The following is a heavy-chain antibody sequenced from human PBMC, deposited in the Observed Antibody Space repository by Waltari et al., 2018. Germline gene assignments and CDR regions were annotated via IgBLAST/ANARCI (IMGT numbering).Heavy chain of an antibody. D-gene: IGHD6-19*01. CDR2: ISSSSSYI. V-gene: IGHV3-21*01. CDR1: GFTFSSYS. Sequence: EVQLVESGGGLVKPGGSLRLSCAASGFTFSSYSMNWVRQAPGKGLEWVSSISSSSSYIYYADSVKGRFTISRDNAKNSLYLQMNSLRAEDTAVYYCARVTFLGIAVAGSCFDYWGQGTLVTVSS. J-gene: IGHJ4*02. CDR3: ARVTFLGIAVAGSCFDY.